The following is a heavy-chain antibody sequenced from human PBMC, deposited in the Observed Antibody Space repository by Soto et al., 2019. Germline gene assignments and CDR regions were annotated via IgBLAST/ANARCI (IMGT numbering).Heavy chain of an antibody. CDR2: INPSGGST. CDR3: ARDGFYCGGDCYSSRFDP. J-gene: IGHJ5*02. CDR1: GYTFTSYY. Sequence: VASVKVSCKASGYTFTSYYMHWVRQAPGQGLEWMGIINPSGGSTSYAQKFQGRVTMTRDTSTSTVYMELSSLRSEDTAVYYCARDGFYCGGDCYSSRFDPWGQGTLVTVSS. D-gene: IGHD2-21*02. V-gene: IGHV1-46*01.